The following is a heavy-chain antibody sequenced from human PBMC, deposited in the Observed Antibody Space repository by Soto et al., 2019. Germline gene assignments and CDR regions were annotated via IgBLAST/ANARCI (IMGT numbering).Heavy chain of an antibody. CDR1: GYTFTSYG. V-gene: IGHV1-18*01. Sequence: ASVKVSCKASGYTFTSYGISWVRQAPGQGLEWMGWISAYNGNTNYAQKLQGRVTMTTDTSTSTAYMELRSLRSDDTAVYYCAREALVVVAANYYYYMDVWGKGTTVTVSS. CDR2: ISAYNGNT. CDR3: AREALVVVAANYYYYMDV. D-gene: IGHD2-15*01. J-gene: IGHJ6*03.